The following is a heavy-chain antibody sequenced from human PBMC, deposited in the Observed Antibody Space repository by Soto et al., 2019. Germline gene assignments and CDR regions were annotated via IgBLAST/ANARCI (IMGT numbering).Heavy chain of an antibody. CDR3: ARDFSP. V-gene: IGHV3-74*01. J-gene: IGHJ5*02. Sequence: PGGSLTLSCAASGFTLSSYWMHWVRQSPGKGLEWVSHINNDGSSTTYADSEKGRFTISRDNAKNTLYLQMNSLKVEDTAVYYCARDFSPWGQGTLVTVSS. CDR1: GFTLSSYW. CDR2: INNDGSST. D-gene: IGHD3-3*01.